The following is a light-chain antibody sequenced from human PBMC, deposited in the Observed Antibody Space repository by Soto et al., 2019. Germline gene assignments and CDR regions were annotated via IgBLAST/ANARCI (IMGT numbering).Light chain of an antibody. V-gene: IGKV1-5*03. J-gene: IGKJ1*01. CDR1: QTISSW. CDR2: KAS. CDR3: QHYNSYSEA. Sequence: DIQMTQSPSTLSGSVGDRVTITCRASQTISSWVAWYQQKPGKAPKLLIYKASTLKSEVPSRFSGSGSGTEFTLTISSLQPDDFATYYCQHYNSYSEAFGQGTKVELK.